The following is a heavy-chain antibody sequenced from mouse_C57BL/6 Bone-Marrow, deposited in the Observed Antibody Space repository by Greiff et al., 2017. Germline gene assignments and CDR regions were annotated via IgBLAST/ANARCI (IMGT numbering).Heavy chain of an antibody. Sequence: QVQLQQPGAELVKPGASVKMSCKASGYIFTSYWITWVKQRPGQGLEWIGDIYPGSGSTNYNEKFKSKATLTVDTSSSTAYMQLSSLTSEDSAVYYCSRGYSNVYYFDYWGQGTTLTVSA. D-gene: IGHD2-5*01. J-gene: IGHJ2*01. CDR3: SRGYSNVYYFDY. CDR2: IYPGSGST. V-gene: IGHV1-55*01. CDR1: GYIFTSYW.